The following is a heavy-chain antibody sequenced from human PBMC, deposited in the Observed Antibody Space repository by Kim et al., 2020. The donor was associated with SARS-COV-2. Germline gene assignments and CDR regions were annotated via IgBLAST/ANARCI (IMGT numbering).Heavy chain of an antibody. V-gene: IGHV3-7*03. J-gene: IGHJ4*02. CDR1: TFTLSTYW. Sequence: GGSLRLSCTASTFTLSTYWMSWVRQAPGKGLEWVANIKQDGSEKYYVDSVKGRFTISRDNAKNSQFLQMNSLRAEDTAVYYCARVHFEGDSSGYRPFDQWGQGTLVTVSS. CDR3: ARVHFEGDSSGYRPFDQ. D-gene: IGHD3-22*01. CDR2: IKQDGSEK.